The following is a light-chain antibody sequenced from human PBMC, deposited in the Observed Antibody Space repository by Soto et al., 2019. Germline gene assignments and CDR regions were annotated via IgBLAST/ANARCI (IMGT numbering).Light chain of an antibody. Sequence: QSALTQPPSASGSPGQSVTISCTGTSRDVGGHDYVSWYQQHPGNAPKLMIYELSKRPSGVPDRFSGSKSGNTASLTVSGLQAEEESDSYCSSYVTGNSLIFGGGTKLTVL. CDR3: SSYVTGNSLI. CDR1: SRDVGGHDY. CDR2: ELS. V-gene: IGLV2-8*01. J-gene: IGLJ2*01.